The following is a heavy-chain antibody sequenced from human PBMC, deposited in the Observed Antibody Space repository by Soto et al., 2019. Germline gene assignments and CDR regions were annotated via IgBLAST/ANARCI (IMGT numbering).Heavy chain of an antibody. CDR1: GGTFSNYA. J-gene: IGHJ3*02. V-gene: IGHV1-69*13. Sequence: ASVKVSCKASGGTFSNYAISWVRQAPGQGLERMGGIIPIFGTANYAQKFQGRVTITADESTSTAYMELSSLRSEDMAVYYCVIYWLAPTYYYDSSGYKDASDIWGQGTMVTVSS. D-gene: IGHD3-22*01. CDR2: IIPIFGTA. CDR3: VIYWLAPTYYYDSSGYKDASDI.